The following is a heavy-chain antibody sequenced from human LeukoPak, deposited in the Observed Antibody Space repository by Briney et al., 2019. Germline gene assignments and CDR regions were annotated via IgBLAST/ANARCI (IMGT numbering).Heavy chain of an antibody. V-gene: IGHV3-21*01. D-gene: IGHD4-17*01. CDR1: GFTFSSYS. CDR2: ISSSSYI. Sequence: GGSLRLSCAASGFTFSSYSMNWVRQAPGKGLEWVSSISSSSYIYYADSVKGRFTISRDNAKNSLYLQMNSLRAEDTAVYYCARDFAGDDYGDYIGWFDPWGQGTLVTVSS. J-gene: IGHJ5*02. CDR3: ARDFAGDDYGDYIGWFDP.